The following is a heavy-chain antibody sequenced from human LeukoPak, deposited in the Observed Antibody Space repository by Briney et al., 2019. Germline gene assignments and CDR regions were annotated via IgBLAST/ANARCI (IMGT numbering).Heavy chain of an antibody. J-gene: IGHJ5*02. CDR3: ARPKGYCSGGSCYNNWFDP. Sequence: SETLSLTCTVSGGSISSYYWSWIRQPPGKGLEWIGYIYYSGSTNYSPSLKSRVTISVDTSKNQFSLKLSSVTAADTAVYYCARPKGYCSGGSCYNNWFDPWGQGTLVTVSS. V-gene: IGHV4-59*08. CDR2: IYYSGST. D-gene: IGHD2-15*01. CDR1: GGSISSYY.